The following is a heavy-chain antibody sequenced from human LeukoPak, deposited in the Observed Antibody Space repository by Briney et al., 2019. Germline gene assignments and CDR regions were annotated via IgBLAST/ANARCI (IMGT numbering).Heavy chain of an antibody. J-gene: IGHJ5*02. CDR1: GDSISSGTYY. Sequence: SETLSLTCTVSGDSISSGTYYWSWIRQLPGKGLEWIGYTYHSGSTYYNLSLKSRLTISVDTSKNQFSLNLSSVTAADTAVYYCARGGTSKIVVVDWFDPWGQGTLVTVSS. CDR3: ARGGTSKIVVVDWFDP. V-gene: IGHV4-31*03. D-gene: IGHD3-22*01. CDR2: TYHSGST.